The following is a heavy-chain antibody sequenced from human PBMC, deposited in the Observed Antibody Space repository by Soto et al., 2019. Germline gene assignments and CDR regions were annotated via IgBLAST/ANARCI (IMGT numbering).Heavy chain of an antibody. D-gene: IGHD3-10*01. Sequence: TLSLTCTVSGGSISSGGYYWSWIRQHPGKGLEWIGYIYYSGSTYYNPSLKSRVTISVDTSKNQFSLKLSSVTAADTAVYYCARARITMVPAWFDPWGQGTLVTVSS. V-gene: IGHV4-31*03. CDR2: IYYSGST. J-gene: IGHJ5*02. CDR1: GGSISSGGYY. CDR3: ARARITMVPAWFDP.